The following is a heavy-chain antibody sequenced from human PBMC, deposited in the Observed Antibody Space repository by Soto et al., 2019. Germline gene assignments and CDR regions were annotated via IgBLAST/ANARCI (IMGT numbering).Heavy chain of an antibody. J-gene: IGHJ6*02. D-gene: IGHD2-2*02. CDR1: GGTFSSYA. CDR2: IIPIFGTA. CDR3: ARGEVPAAITYYYYGMDV. V-gene: IGHV1-69*06. Sequence: SVQVSCKASGGTFSSYAISWVRQSTGQGLEWMGGIIPIFGTANYAQKFQGRVTITADKSTSTAYMELSSLRSEDTAVYYCARGEVPAAITYYYYGMDVWGQGTTVTVSS.